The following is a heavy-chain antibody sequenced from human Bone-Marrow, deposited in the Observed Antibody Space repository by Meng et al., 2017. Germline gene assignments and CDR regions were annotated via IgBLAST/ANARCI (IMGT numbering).Heavy chain of an antibody. J-gene: IGHJ6*02. CDR1: GFTFDDYT. V-gene: IGHV3-43*01. D-gene: IGHD6-13*01. CDR2: ISWDGGST. Sequence: GESLKISCAASGFTFDDYTMHWVRQAPGKGLEWVSLISWDGGSTYYADSVKGRFTISRDNSKNSLYLQMNSLRTEDTALYYCAKDIRSEQHLVNYYYGMDVWGQGTTVTVSS. CDR3: AKDIRSEQHLVNYYYGMDV.